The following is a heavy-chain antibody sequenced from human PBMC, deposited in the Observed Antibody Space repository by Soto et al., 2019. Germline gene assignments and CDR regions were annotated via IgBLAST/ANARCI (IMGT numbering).Heavy chain of an antibody. CDR3: AKDRSRDYVWGIMDY. CDR1: GFTFSSYG. V-gene: IGHV3-30*18. J-gene: IGHJ4*02. CDR2: ISYDGSNK. Sequence: QTGGSLRLSCAASGFTFSSYGMHWVRQAPGKGLEWVAVISYDGSNKYYADSVKGRFTISRDNSKNTLYLQMNSLRAEDTAVYYCAKDRSRDYVWGIMDYWGQGTLVTVSS. D-gene: IGHD3-16*01.